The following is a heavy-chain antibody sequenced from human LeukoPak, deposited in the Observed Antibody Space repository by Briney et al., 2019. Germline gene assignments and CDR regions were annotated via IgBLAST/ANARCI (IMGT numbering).Heavy chain of an antibody. CDR3: ARDWCSSTSCYMENWFDP. V-gene: IGHV3-30-3*01. D-gene: IGHD2-2*02. CDR2: ISYDGTNK. J-gene: IGHJ5*02. CDR1: GFTFSSYA. Sequence: GGSLRLSCAASGFTFSSYAIHWVRQAPGKGLEWVAIISYDGTNKYYADSVRGRFTISRDNSKNTLYLQMNSLRAEDTAVYYCARDWCSSTSCYMENWFDPWGQGTLVTVSS.